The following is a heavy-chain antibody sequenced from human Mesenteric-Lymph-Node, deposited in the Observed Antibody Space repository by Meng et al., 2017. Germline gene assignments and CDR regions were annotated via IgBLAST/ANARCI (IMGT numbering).Heavy chain of an antibody. D-gene: IGHD3-10*01. CDR3: ARGDTIIRGVIGY. Sequence: QADMRRQGPALVKPSGTLSLTCAVSGGSISSSNWWSWVRQPPGKGLEWIGEIYHSGSTNYNPSLKSRVTISVDKSKNQFSLKLSSVTAADTAVYYCARGDTIIRGVIGYWGQGSLVTVAS. CDR1: GGSISSSNW. V-gene: IGHV4-4*02. J-gene: IGHJ4*02. CDR2: IYHSGST.